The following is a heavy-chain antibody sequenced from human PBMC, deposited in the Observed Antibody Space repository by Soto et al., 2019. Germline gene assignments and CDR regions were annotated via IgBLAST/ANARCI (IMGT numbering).Heavy chain of an antibody. J-gene: IGHJ4*02. CDR1: GYTFTSYA. D-gene: IGHD3-22*01. V-gene: IGHV1-3*01. CDR3: ARETTYYYDSSGYYY. Sequence: ASVKVSCKASGYTFTSYAMHWVRQAPGQRLEWMGWINAGNGNTKYSQKFQGRVTITRDTSASTAYMELSSLRSEDTVVYYCARETTYYYDSSGYYYWGQGTLVTVSS. CDR2: INAGNGNT.